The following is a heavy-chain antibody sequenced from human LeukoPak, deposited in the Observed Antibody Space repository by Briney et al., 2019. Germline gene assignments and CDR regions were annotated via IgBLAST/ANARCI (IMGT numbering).Heavy chain of an antibody. J-gene: IGHJ4*02. D-gene: IGHD1/OR15-1a*01. Sequence: PGGSLRLSCSASGFTFSSYAMHWVRQAPGKGLEYVSGINSDDDSTSYADSLKDRFTIFRDNSKNTLYLQMSSLKTEDTAVYYCVKDRGGITRDFDYWGQGTLVTVS. V-gene: IGHV3-64D*06. CDR3: VKDRGGITRDFDY. CDR1: GFTFSSYA. CDR2: INSDDDST.